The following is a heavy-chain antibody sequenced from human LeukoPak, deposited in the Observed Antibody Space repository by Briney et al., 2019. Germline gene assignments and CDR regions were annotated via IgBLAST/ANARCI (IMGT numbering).Heavy chain of an antibody. J-gene: IGHJ4*02. CDR3: AKGAAAGFDY. D-gene: IGHD6-13*01. V-gene: IGHV3-30*02. Sequence: GGSLRISCAASGFTFSSHSLSWVRQAPGKGLEWVAFIRYDGSNKYYADSVKGRFTISRDNSKNTLYLQMNSLRAEDTAVYYCAKGAAAGFDYWGQGTLVTVSS. CDR2: IRYDGSNK. CDR1: GFTFSSHS.